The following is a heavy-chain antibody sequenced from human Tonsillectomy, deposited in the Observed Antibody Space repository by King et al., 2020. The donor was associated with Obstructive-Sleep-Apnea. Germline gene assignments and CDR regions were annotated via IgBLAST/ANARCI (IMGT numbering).Heavy chain of an antibody. Sequence: QLVQSGVEVKKPGESLKISCKGSGYTFTSYWIGGVRQGPGKGLEWMGIIHPGESNIRYSPSFQGQVTSSADKSINPAYLQWSSLKASDTAMYYCARPGVSFSLTWYYFDYWGQGTLVTVSS. V-gene: IGHV5-51*01. CDR2: IHPGESNI. J-gene: IGHJ4*02. CDR1: GYTFTSYW. D-gene: IGHD3-16*02. CDR3: ARPGVSFSLTWYYFDY.